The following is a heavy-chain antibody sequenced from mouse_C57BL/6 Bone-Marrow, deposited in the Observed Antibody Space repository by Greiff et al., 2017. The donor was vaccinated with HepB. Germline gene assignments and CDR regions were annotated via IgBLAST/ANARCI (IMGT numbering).Heavy chain of an antibody. CDR1: GYTFTSYW. Sequence: VKLQQPGAELVRPGTSVKLSCKASGYTFTSYWMHWVKQRPGQGLEWIGVIDPSDSYTNYNQKFKGKATLTVDTSSSTAYMQLSSLTSEDSAVYYCAREGREWYFDVWGTGTTVTVSS. J-gene: IGHJ1*03. CDR2: IDPSDSYT. V-gene: IGHV1-59*01. D-gene: IGHD3-3*01. CDR3: AREGREWYFDV.